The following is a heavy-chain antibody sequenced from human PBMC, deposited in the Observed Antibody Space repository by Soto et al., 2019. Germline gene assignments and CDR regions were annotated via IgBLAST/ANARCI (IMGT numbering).Heavy chain of an antibody. V-gene: IGHV3-23*01. J-gene: IGHJ5*02. CDR1: GFTFNSYS. D-gene: IGHD5-12*01. CDR2: ISGSGRTT. CDR3: AKGVKTIVATGSWFDH. Sequence: RLSCAVSGFTFNSYSMNWVRQAPGKGLEWVSSISGSGRTTYYADAVKGRFTISRDNSKNTLFLQMNSLRSEDTAVYYCAKGVKTIVATGSWFDHWGQGTLVTVSS.